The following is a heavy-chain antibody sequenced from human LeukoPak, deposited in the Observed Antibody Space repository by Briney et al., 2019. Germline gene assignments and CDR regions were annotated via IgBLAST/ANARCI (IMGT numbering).Heavy chain of an antibody. D-gene: IGHD3-22*01. V-gene: IGHV3-21*01. CDR1: GFTSSSYS. Sequence: GWSLRLSCAAPGFTSSSYSMNWVRQAPGKGLEWVSSISSSSSYIYYADSVKGRFTISRDNAKNSLYLQMNSLRAEDTAVYYCARDSLYYDSTVRGFDYWGQGTLVTVSS. CDR2: ISSSSSYI. CDR3: ARDSLYYDSTVRGFDY. J-gene: IGHJ4*02.